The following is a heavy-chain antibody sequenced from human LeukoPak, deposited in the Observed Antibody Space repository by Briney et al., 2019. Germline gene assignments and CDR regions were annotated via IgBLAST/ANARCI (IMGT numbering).Heavy chain of an antibody. J-gene: IGHJ4*02. V-gene: IGHV3-7*01. CDR3: ARDKLVGATHLDY. CDR1: GFTFSSYW. Sequence: GGSLRLSCAASGFTFSSYWMSWVRQAPGKGLEWVANIKQDGSEKYYVDSVKGRFTISRDNAKNSLYLQMSNLRAEDTAVYYCARDKLVGATHLDYWGQGSLVTVSS. D-gene: IGHD1-26*01. CDR2: IKQDGSEK.